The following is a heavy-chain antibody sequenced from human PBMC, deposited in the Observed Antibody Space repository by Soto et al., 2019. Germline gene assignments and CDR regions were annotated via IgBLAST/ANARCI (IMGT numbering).Heavy chain of an antibody. D-gene: IGHD6-19*01. J-gene: IGHJ4*02. CDR2: ISYDGSNK. V-gene: IGHV3-30*18. CDR1: GFTFSSYG. CDR3: AKMMIAVADYFDY. Sequence: GGSLRLSCAASGFTFSSYGMHWVRQAPGKGLEWVAVISYDGSNKYYADSVKGRFTISRDNSKNTLYLQMNSLRAEDTAVYYCAKMMIAVADYFDYWGQGTLVTVSS.